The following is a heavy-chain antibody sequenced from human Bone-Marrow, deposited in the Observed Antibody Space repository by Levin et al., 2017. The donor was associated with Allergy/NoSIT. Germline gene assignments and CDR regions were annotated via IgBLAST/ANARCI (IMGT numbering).Heavy chain of an antibody. Sequence: PGGSLRLSCAASGFTFSSYAMSWVRQAPGKGLEWVSAISGSGGSTYYADSVKGRFTISRDNSKNTLYLQMNSLRAEDTAVYYCAKASIIRFLEWLLLGDAFDIWGQGTMVTVSS. CDR1: GFTFSSYA. CDR3: AKASIIRFLEWLLLGDAFDI. J-gene: IGHJ3*02. CDR2: ISGSGGST. V-gene: IGHV3-23*01. D-gene: IGHD3-3*01.